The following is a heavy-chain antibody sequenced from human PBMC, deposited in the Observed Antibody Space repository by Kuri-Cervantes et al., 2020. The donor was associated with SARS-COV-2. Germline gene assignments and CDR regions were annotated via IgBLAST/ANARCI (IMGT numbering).Heavy chain of an antibody. CDR1: GYTFTGYY. Sequence: ASVKVSCKASGYTFTGYYMHWVRQAPGQGLEWMGWINPNSGGTNYAQKFQGRVTMTRDTSISTAYMDLSSLRSEDTAVYYCASTTYGIYWYKFWGQGTLVTVSS. D-gene: IGHD1-1*01. J-gene: IGHJ4*02. CDR3: ASTTYGIYWYKF. V-gene: IGHV1-2*02. CDR2: INPNSGGT.